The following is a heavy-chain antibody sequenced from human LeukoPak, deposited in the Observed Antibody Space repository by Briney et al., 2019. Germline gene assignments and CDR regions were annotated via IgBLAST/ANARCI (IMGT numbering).Heavy chain of an antibody. CDR3: AKDGSGSYYNVLNWFDP. D-gene: IGHD3-10*01. CDR2: VRNDGSDK. CDR1: GFVFGDYG. Sequence: GGSLRLSCAASGFVFGDYGMHWVRQAPGKGLEWVTMVRNDGSDKYYADSVKGRFTISRDNSKNTLYLQMNSLRAEDTAVYYCAKDGSGSYYNVLNWFDPWGQGTLVTVSS. V-gene: IGHV3-30*02. J-gene: IGHJ5*02.